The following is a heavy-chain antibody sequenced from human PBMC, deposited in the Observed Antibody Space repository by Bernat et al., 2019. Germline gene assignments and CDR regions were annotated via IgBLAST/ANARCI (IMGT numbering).Heavy chain of an antibody. D-gene: IGHD3-16*01. Sequence: VQLVESGGGVVQPGRSLRLSCAASGFTFSNAWMSWVRQAPGKGLEWFGRIKSKTDGGTKDYAAPVKGRFHISRDESKNALYLQMNSLKTEDTAVYYCTTAHYGWGDYCYYYYGMDVWGQGTTVTVSS. CDR3: TTAHYGWGDYCYYYYGMDV. J-gene: IGHJ6*02. CDR1: GFTFSNAW. CDR2: IKSKTDGGTK. V-gene: IGHV3-15*01.